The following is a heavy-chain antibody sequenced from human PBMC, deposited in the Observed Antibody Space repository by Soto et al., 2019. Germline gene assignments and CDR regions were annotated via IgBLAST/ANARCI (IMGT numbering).Heavy chain of an antibody. D-gene: IGHD2-15*01. CDR2: IYYSGST. V-gene: IGHV4-31*03. Sequence: QVQLQESGPGLVKPSQTLSLTCTVSGGSISSGGYYWSWIRQHPGKGLEWIGYIYYSGSTYYNPSLKGRVTISVDTSKNQFSLKLSFLTAADTAVYYCARGMDCSGGSCYSFYSMYYYGMDVWGQGTTVTVSS. J-gene: IGHJ6*02. CDR3: ARGMDCSGGSCYSFYSMYYYGMDV. CDR1: GGSISSGGYY.